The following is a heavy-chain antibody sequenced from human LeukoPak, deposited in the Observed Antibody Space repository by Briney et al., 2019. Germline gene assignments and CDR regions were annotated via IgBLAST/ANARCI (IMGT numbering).Heavy chain of an antibody. V-gene: IGHV4-4*07. D-gene: IGHD3-3*01. J-gene: IGHJ3*02. CDR2: IYASGST. CDR1: GGSISSYY. Sequence: SETLSLTCTVSGGSISSYYWSWIRQPAGKGLEWIGRIYASGSTNYNPSLKSRVTISVDTSKNQFSLKLSSVTAADTAVYYCARGCVGYDFWSGYYPDAFDIWGQGTMVTVSS. CDR3: ARGCVGYDFWSGYYPDAFDI.